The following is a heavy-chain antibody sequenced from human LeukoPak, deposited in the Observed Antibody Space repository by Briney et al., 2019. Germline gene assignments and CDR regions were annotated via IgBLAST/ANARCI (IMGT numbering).Heavy chain of an antibody. CDR2: VSGSGDDRDYT. V-gene: IGHV3-23*01. CDR3: AKFATTPSPSDY. D-gene: IGHD4-17*01. CDR1: GLTFSTYA. J-gene: IGHJ4*02. Sequence: GGSLRLSCAASGLTFSTYAMNWVRQAPGKGLEWVSTVSGSGDDRDYTYYADSVKGRFTVSRDNSKNTLYLQMSSLRAEDTAVYYCAKFATTPSPSDYWGQGTLVTVSS.